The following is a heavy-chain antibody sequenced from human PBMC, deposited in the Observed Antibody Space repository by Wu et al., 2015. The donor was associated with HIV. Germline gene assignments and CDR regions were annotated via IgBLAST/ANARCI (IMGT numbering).Heavy chain of an antibody. J-gene: IGHJ3*02. Sequence: QVQLVQSGAEVKKPGSSVKVSCKASGGTFSSYAISWVRQAPGQGLEWMGGIIPIFGTANYAQKFQGRVTITTDESTSTAYMELSSLRSEDTAVYYCAVYIVVVPAAMGGWAFDIWGQGTMVTVSS. CDR1: GGTFSSYA. D-gene: IGHD2-2*01. CDR3: AVYIVVVPAAMGGWAFDI. CDR2: IIPIFGTA. V-gene: IGHV1-69*05.